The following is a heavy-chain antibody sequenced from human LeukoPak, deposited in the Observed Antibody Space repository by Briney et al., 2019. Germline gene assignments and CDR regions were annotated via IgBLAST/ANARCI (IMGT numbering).Heavy chain of an antibody. CDR3: AKAKRDYDSSGYPPDY. J-gene: IGHJ4*02. CDR1: GFTFSSYA. D-gene: IGHD3-22*01. CDR2: ISRSGGST. Sequence: PGGSLRLSCAASGFTFSSYAMSWVRQAPGKGLEWVSAISRSGGSTYYADSVKGRFTISRDNSKNTLYLQMNSLRAEDTAVYYCAKAKRDYDSSGYPPDYWGQGTLVTVSS. V-gene: IGHV3-23*01.